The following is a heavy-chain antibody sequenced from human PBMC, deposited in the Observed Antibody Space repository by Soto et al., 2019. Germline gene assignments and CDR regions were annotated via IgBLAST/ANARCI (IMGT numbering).Heavy chain of an antibody. Sequence: QVQLVESGGGVVQPGRSLRLSCAASGFTFSSYGMHWVRQAPGKGLEWVAVIWYDGSNKYYADSVKGRFTISRDNSRHTLYLQMNSLSAKDTAVYYSVRGGGIVDGSMDVWGQGTTVTVSS. J-gene: IGHJ6*02. D-gene: IGHD3-16*01. CDR1: GFTFSSYG. CDR2: IWYDGSNK. V-gene: IGHV3-33*01. CDR3: VRGGGIVDGSMDV.